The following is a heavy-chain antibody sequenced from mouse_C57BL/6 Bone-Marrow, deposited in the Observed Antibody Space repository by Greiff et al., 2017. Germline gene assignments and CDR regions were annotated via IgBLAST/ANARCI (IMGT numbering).Heavy chain of an antibody. CDR2: IYPGSGST. D-gene: IGHD2-4*01. V-gene: IGHV1-55*01. J-gene: IGHJ1*03. CDR3: ARGEDYAWYFDV. Sequence: QVQLQQPGAELVKPGASVKMSCKASGYTFTSYWITWVKQRPGQGLEWIGDIYPGSGSTNYNEKFKSKATLTGDTSSSTAYMQLSSLTSEDSAVYYCARGEDYAWYFDVWGTGTTVTVSS. CDR1: GYTFTSYW.